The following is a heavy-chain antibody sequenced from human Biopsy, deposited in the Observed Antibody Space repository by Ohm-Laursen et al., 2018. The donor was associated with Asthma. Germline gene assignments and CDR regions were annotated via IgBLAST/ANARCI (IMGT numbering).Heavy chain of an antibody. CDR1: GFMFRSFG. CDR2: ISYDGNHK. J-gene: IGHJ4*02. V-gene: IGHV3-30*03. Sequence: SLRLSCTAPGFMFRSFGMHWVRQAPGKGLEWVAVISYDGNHKFYEDSVKGRFTISRDNAKNSLYLQMNSLRAEDTALYHCGRDMGGFGSGWFPVEFWGQGTLVTVSS. D-gene: IGHD6-19*01. CDR3: GRDMGGFGSGWFPVEF.